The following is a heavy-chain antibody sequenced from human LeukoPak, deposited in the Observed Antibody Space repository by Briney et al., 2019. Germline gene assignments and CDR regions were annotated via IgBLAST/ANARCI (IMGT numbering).Heavy chain of an antibody. Sequence: SETLSLTCAVYGGSLSGYYWSWIRQPPGKGLEWIGEINHSGSTNYNPSLKSRVTISVDTSKNQFSLKLSSVTAADTAVYYCARVPLLPSFDMDVWGKGTTVTVSS. J-gene: IGHJ6*03. CDR2: INHSGST. V-gene: IGHV4-34*01. CDR3: ARVPLLPSFDMDV. CDR1: GGSLSGYY. D-gene: IGHD2-15*01.